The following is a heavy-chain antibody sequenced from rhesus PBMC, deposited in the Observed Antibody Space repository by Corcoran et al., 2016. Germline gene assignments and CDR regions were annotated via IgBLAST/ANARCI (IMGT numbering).Heavy chain of an antibody. V-gene: IGHV4-80*01. CDR1: GASISSYW. CDR2: LNGDSGST. CDR3: ATIRGGLDS. J-gene: IGHJ6*01. Sequence: QVQLQESGPGLVKPSETLSLTCAVAGASISSYWWSWIRQPPGKGLEWIGELNGDSGSTYYTPSLKRPVTISKDASKNPFSLKLSSVTAADTAVYYCATIRGGLDSWGQGVVVTVSS.